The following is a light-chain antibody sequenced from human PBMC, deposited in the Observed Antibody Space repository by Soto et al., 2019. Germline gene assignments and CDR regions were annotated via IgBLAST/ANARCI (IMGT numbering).Light chain of an antibody. CDR3: QQSDSFPFT. J-gene: IGKJ3*01. CDR1: QDISSW. Sequence: DIQMTQSPSSVSASVGDRVTIACRASQDISSWLAWYQQIPGKAPKLLIYAASALQGGVPSRFSGSRSGTHFTLTISSLQPEDFETYYCQQSDSFPFTFGTGTKVDI. V-gene: IGKV1-12*01. CDR2: AAS.